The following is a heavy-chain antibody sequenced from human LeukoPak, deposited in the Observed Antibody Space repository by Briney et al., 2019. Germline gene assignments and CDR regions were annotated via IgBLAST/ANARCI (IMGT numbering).Heavy chain of an antibody. CDR3: AREGFLEWLPRRNLNWFDP. D-gene: IGHD3-3*01. CDR1: GFTFSSYS. V-gene: IGHV3-21*01. Sequence: GGSLRLSCAASGFTFSSYSMNWVRQAPGKGLEWVSSISSSSSYIYYADSVKGRFTISRDNAKNSLYLQMNSLRAEDTAVYYCAREGFLEWLPRRNLNWFDPWGQGTLVTVSS. CDR2: ISSSSSYI. J-gene: IGHJ5*02.